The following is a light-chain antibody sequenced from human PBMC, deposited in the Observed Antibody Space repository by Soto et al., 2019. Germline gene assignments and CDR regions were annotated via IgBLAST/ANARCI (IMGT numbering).Light chain of an antibody. Sequence: QSALTQPASVSVSPGQSITISCTGTSSDVGTYNYVSWYQQHAGKVPKLMIYDVSNRPSGVSDRFSGSKSGNTASLTISGLQAEDEADYYCTSYTSSSTLVFGGGTKLTVL. CDR2: DVS. CDR1: SSDVGTYNY. V-gene: IGLV2-14*01. CDR3: TSYTSSSTLV. J-gene: IGLJ2*01.